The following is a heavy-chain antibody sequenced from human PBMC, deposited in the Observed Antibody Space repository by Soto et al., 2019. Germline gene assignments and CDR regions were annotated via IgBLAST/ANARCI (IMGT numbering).Heavy chain of an antibody. CDR2: IYPGDSDT. CDR1: GYSFTSYW. V-gene: IGHV5-51*01. Sequence: PGESLKISCKGSGYSFTSYWIGWVRQMPGKGLEWMGIIYPGDSDTRYSPSFQGQVTISADKSISTAYLQWSSLKASDTAMYYCARRRFFHRRGEYFQHRGPSTLVSVSS. D-gene: IGHD3-16*02. CDR3: ARRRFFHRRGEYFQH. J-gene: IGHJ1*01.